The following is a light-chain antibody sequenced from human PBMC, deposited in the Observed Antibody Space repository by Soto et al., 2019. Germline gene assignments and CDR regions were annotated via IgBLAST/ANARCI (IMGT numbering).Light chain of an antibody. CDR3: QQYNSWPPSYT. Sequence: EIVMTQSPATLSVSLGDRATLSCRASQSVTTYLAWYQQKPGQAPRILIYGASTRATGIPARFSGSGSATDFTLTISSLQSEDFAFYYCQQYNSWPPSYTFGQGTKLEIK. V-gene: IGKV3-15*01. CDR2: GAS. J-gene: IGKJ2*01. CDR1: QSVTTY.